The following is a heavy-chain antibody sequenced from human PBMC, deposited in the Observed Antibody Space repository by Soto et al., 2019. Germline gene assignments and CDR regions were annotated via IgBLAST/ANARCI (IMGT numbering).Heavy chain of an antibody. CDR1: GGSFSGYY. D-gene: IGHD3-10*01. Sequence: PSETLSLTCAVYGGSFSGYYWSWIRQPPGKGLEWIGEINHSGSTNYNPSLKSRVTISVDTSKNQFSLKLSSVTAADTAVYYCARGFYVLRSTAPLSPGVMVRGVRFDYWGQGTLVTVSS. CDR2: INHSGST. J-gene: IGHJ4*02. V-gene: IGHV4-34*01. CDR3: ARGFYVLRSTAPLSPGVMVRGVRFDY.